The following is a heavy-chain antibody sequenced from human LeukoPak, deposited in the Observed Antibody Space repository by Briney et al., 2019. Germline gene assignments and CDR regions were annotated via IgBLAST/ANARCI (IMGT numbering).Heavy chain of an antibody. J-gene: IGHJ4*02. CDR2: INPNSGGT. CDR1: GYTFTGYY. CDR3: ARDNWDDYGGSDY. D-gene: IGHD4-23*01. V-gene: IGHV1-2*02. Sequence: ASVKVSCKASGYTFTGYYMHWVRQAPGQGLEWMGWINPNSGGTYYAQKFQGRVTMTSDTSISSAYMELSSLRSEDTAVYYCARDNWDDYGGSDYWGQGTLVTVSS.